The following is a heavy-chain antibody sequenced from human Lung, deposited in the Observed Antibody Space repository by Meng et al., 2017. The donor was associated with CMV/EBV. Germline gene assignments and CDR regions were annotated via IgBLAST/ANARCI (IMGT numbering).Heavy chain of an antibody. CDR1: GGSFSGYY. D-gene: IGHD3-3*01. CDR3: ARATYYDFWSGYPYFDY. J-gene: IGHJ4*02. Sequence: SETXSLXCAVYGGSFSGYYWSWIRQPPGKGLEWIGEINHSGSTNYNPSLKSRVTISVDTSKNQFSLKLSSVTAADTAVYYCARATYYDFWSGYPYFDYWGRGXLVTVSS. CDR2: INHSGST. V-gene: IGHV4-34*01.